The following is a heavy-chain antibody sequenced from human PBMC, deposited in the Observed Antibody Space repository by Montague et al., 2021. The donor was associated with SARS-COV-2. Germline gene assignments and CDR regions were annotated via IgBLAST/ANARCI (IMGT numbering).Heavy chain of an antibody. CDR3: ATNRGGGVRGVIFN. D-gene: IGHD3-10*01. CDR1: GVSMTSSIW. Sequence: SETLSLTCDVSGVSMTSSIWWGWVRQPPGKGLECLGEIHQSGNRYENPSVGGRVTMSIDKAKNQFSLRLSSVTAADTAVYYCATNRGGGVRGVIFNWGQGILVTVSS. V-gene: IGHV4/OR15-8*02. J-gene: IGHJ4*02. CDR2: IHQSGNR.